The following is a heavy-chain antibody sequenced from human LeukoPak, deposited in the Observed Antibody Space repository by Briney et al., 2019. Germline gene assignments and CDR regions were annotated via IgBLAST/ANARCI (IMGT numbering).Heavy chain of an antibody. CDR2: IYFTGNT. D-gene: IGHD3-10*01. V-gene: IGHV4-39*01. CDR1: GGSISSSSYY. CDR3: ARGRSSMVRGYYYYYMDV. Sequence: TSETLSLTCIVSGGSISSSSYYWGWIRQPPGKGLEWIGNIYFTGNTYYNPSLKSRVTISIDTSKNQFSPNLSSVTAADTAVYYCARGRSSMVRGYYYYYMDVWGKGTTVTISS. J-gene: IGHJ6*03.